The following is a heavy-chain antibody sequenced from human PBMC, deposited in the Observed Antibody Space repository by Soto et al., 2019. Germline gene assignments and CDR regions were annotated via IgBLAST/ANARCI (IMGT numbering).Heavy chain of an antibody. CDR1: GFSLSNARMG. CDR2: IFSNDEK. D-gene: IGHD4-4*01. V-gene: IGHV2-26*01. CDR3: ARIQTTVKSPFDY. J-gene: IGHJ4*02. Sequence: QVTLKESGPVLVKPTETLTLTCTVSGFSLSNARMGVSWIRQPPGKALEWLAHIFSNDEKSYSTSLKSRLTISKDTSKSQVVLTMTNMDPMDTATYYCARIQTTVKSPFDYWGQGTLVTVSS.